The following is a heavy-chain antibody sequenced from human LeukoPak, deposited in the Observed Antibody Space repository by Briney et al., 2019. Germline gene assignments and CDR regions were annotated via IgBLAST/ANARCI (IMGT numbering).Heavy chain of an antibody. CDR1: GFTFSIYG. CDR3: ARVLGHSSSWSGIRYFDY. D-gene: IGHD6-13*01. Sequence: GGSLRLSCAASGFTFSIYGMHWVRQAPGKGLEWVTFIRDDGSNKDYADSVKGRFTISRDNSKNTLYVQMNSLRAEDTAVYYCARVLGHSSSWSGIRYFDYWGQGTLVTVSS. V-gene: IGHV3-30*02. CDR2: IRDDGSNK. J-gene: IGHJ4*02.